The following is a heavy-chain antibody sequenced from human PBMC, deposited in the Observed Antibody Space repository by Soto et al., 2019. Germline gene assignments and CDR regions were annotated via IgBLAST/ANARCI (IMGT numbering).Heavy chain of an antibody. Sequence: SETLSLTCAVYGGSFSGYYWSWIRQPPGKGLEWIGEINHSGSTNYNPSLKSRVTISVDTSKNQFSLKLSSVTAADTAVYYCARNFPSTRGRERDMVRGVIAAADVWGKGTTVTVSS. V-gene: IGHV4-34*01. CDR2: INHSGST. CDR3: ARNFPSTRGRERDMVRGVIAAADV. J-gene: IGHJ6*04. CDR1: GGSFSGYY. D-gene: IGHD3-10*01.